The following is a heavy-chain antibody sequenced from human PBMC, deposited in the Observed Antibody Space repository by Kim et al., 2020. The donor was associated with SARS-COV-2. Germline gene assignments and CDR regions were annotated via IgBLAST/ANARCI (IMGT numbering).Heavy chain of an antibody. V-gene: IGHV4-59*13. CDR3: ARGRKSTSPTTTVDYGMDV. Sequence: SETLSLTCTVSGGSISSYYWSWIRQPPGKGLEWIGFIYYSGRTNYNPSLKRRVTMSVDTSKNQFSLNLNSVTAADTAVYYCARGRKSTSPTTTVDYGMDVWGEGTTVTVSS. D-gene: IGHD2-2*01. J-gene: IGHJ6*04. CDR1: GGSISSYY. CDR2: IYYSGRT.